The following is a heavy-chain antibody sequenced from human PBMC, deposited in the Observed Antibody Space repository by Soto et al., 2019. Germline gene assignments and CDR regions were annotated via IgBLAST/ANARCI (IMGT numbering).Heavy chain of an antibody. V-gene: IGHV3-23*01. Sequence: PGGSLRLSCAASGFTFSSYAMSWVRQAPGKGLEWVSAISGSGGSTYYADSVKGRFTISRDNSKNTLYLQMNSLRAEDTAVYYCAKDEVTIFGVVTPLHDYWGQGTLVTVSS. CDR3: AKDEVTIFGVVTPLHDY. D-gene: IGHD3-3*01. CDR2: ISGSGGST. CDR1: GFTFSSYA. J-gene: IGHJ4*02.